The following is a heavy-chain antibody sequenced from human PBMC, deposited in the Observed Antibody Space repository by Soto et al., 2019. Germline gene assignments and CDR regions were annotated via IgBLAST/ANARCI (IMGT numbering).Heavy chain of an antibody. CDR2: IFWDKND. D-gene: IGHD1-26*01. CDR3: TQIYGSGSWGWYFHS. CDR1: GFSLITGVG. Sequence: QITLKASGPSLVRPTETLTLTCTFSGFSLITGVGVGWVRQPPGKALEWLAVIFWDKNDYYRPSLQTRVTISQDTSEDQVVLTLTNMDPEDIATYFCTQIYGSGSWGWYFHSWGQGTLVTVSS. J-gene: IGHJ4*02. V-gene: IGHV2-5*02.